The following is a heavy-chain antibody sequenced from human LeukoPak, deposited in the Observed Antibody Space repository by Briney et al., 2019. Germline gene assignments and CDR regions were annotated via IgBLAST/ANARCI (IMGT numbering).Heavy chain of an antibody. CDR1: GGTFSSYA. J-gene: IGHJ4*02. CDR2: IIPIFGTA. V-gene: IGHV1-69*13. D-gene: IGHD6-13*01. CDR3: ARDRIAAAGPTFDY. Sequence: GASVKVSCKASGGTFSSYAISWVRQAPGQGLEWMGGIIPIFGTANYAQKFQGRVTFTADESTSTAYMELSSLRSEDTAVYYCARDRIAAAGPTFDYWGQGTLVTVSS.